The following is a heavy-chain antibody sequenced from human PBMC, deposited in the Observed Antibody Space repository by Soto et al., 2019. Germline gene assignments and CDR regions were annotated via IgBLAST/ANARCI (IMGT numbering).Heavy chain of an antibody. CDR2: IDPSDSYT. CDR3: ARQLGTVNWFDP. J-gene: IGHJ5*02. V-gene: IGHV5-10-1*01. Sequence: GESLKISCKGSGYSFTSYWISWVRQMPGKGLEWMGRIDPSDSYTNYSPSFQGHVTISADKSISTAYLQWSSLKASDTAMYYCARQLGTVNWFDPWGQGTLVTVSS. CDR1: GYSFTSYW. D-gene: IGHD7-27*01.